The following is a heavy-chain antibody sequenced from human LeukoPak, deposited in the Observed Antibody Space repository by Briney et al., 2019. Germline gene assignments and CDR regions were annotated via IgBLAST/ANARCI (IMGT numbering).Heavy chain of an antibody. CDR2: ISYDGSNK. CDR3: ARDPSSHYYDSSGYSYFDY. J-gene: IGHJ4*02. Sequence: PGGSLRLSCAASGFTFSSYAMHWVRQAPGKGLEWVAVISYDGSNKYYADSVKGRFTISRDNSKNTLYLQMNSLRAEDTAVYYCARDPSSHYYDSSGYSYFDYWGQGTLVTVSS. V-gene: IGHV3-30*04. CDR1: GFTFSSYA. D-gene: IGHD3-22*01.